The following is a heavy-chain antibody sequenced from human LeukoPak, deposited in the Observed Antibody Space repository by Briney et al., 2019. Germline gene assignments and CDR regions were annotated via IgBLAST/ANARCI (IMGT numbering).Heavy chain of an antibody. CDR1: GLTFSSYW. J-gene: IGHJ6*03. Sequence: PGGSLRLSCAASGLTFSSYWMGWVRQAPGKGLEWVANIKQDGSEKYYVDSVKGRFTISRDNAKNSLYLQMNSLRAEDTAVYYCARDLGPGQYYYYYIDVWGKGTTVTVSS. CDR3: ARDLGPGQYYYYYIDV. V-gene: IGHV3-7*01. CDR2: IKQDGSEK.